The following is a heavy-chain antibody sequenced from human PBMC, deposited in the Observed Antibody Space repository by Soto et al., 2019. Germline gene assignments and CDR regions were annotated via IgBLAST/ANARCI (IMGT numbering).Heavy chain of an antibody. V-gene: IGHV1-18*01. D-gene: IGHD2-2*01. Sequence: ASVKVSCKASGYTFTSYGISWVRQAPGQGLEWMGWISAYNGNTNYAQKLQGRVTMTTDTSTSTAYMEPRSLRSDDTAVYYCARAPNIVVVPAATDFDYWGQGTLVTVSS. J-gene: IGHJ4*02. CDR2: ISAYNGNT. CDR3: ARAPNIVVVPAATDFDY. CDR1: GYTFTSYG.